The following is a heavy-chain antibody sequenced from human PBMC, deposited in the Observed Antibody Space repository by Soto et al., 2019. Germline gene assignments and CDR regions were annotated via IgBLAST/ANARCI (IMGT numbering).Heavy chain of an antibody. D-gene: IGHD2-21*01. CDR3: ARDIGDNAYFE. CDR1: GFIFGGNG. V-gene: IGHV3-33*01. Sequence: QVQLVESGGGVVQPGRSLRLSCAASGFIFGGNGMHWVRQAPGKGLEWVAMIWFDGSQQRYADSVQGRCIISRDHSKSRLDLEMNSLRVEDTAVYYCARDIGDNAYFEWGQGTLVTVSS. CDR2: IWFDGSQQ. J-gene: IGHJ4*02.